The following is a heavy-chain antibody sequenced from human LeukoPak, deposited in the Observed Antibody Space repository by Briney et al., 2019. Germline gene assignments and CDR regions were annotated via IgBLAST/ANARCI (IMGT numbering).Heavy chain of an antibody. D-gene: IGHD2-2*01. Sequence: GGSLRLFCTASGLTFSDYWMTWVRQAPGKGLEWVANIKQDGSAKYYVDSVKGRFTISRDNAKNSLYLQMDSLRVEDTATYYCARWRGSTSERSDYWGQGTLVTVSS. J-gene: IGHJ4*02. CDR2: IKQDGSAK. CDR3: ARWRGSTSERSDY. V-gene: IGHV3-7*01. CDR1: GLTFSDYW.